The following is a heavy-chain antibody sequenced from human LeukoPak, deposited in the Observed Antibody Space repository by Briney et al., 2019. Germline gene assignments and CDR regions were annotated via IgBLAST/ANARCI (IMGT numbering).Heavy chain of an antibody. Sequence: SETLSLTCTVSGGSISSGRYYWSWIRQPAGKGLEWIGRIYTSGSTNYNPSLKSRVTISVDTSKNQFSLKLSSVTAADTAVYYCARDFGVYAIGWFDPWGQGTMVTVSS. J-gene: IGHJ5*02. V-gene: IGHV4-61*02. CDR2: IYTSGST. CDR1: GGSISSGRYY. D-gene: IGHD2-8*01. CDR3: ARDFGVYAIGWFDP.